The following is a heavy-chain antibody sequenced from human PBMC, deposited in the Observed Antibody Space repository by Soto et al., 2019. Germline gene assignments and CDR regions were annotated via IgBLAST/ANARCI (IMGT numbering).Heavy chain of an antibody. CDR1: GFTVSSNY. J-gene: IGHJ6*02. CDR3: ARDMGGSYYYYYGMDV. V-gene: IGHV3-66*01. Sequence: GGSLRLSCAASGFTVSSNYMSWVRQAPGKGLEWVSVIYSGGSTYYADSVKGRFTISRDNSKNTLYLQMNSLRAEDTAVYYCARDMGGSYYYYYGMDVWGQGTTVTVSS. CDR2: IYSGGST. D-gene: IGHD1-26*01.